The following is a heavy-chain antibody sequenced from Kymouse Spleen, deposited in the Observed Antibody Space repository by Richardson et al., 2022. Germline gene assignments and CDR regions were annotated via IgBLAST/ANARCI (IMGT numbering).Heavy chain of an antibody. V-gene: IGHV3-13*01. CDR1: GFTFSSYD. D-gene: IGHD6-13*01. CDR2: IGTAGDT. CDR3: ARGVQQLVRNYYYYGMDV. Sequence: EVQLVESGGGLVQPGGSLRLSCAASGFTFSSYDMHWVRQATGKGLEWVSAIGTAGDTYYPGSVKGRFTISRENAKNSLYLQMNSLRAGDTAVYYCARGVQQLVRNYYYYGMDVWGQGTTVTVSS. J-gene: IGHJ6*02.